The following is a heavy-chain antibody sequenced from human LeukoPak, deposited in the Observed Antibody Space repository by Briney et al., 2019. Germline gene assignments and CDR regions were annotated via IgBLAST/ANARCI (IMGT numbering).Heavy chain of an antibody. D-gene: IGHD6-19*01. CDR1: GFAFSSYW. V-gene: IGHV3-74*01. CDR3: AKDRDTSSARAGSAFDC. J-gene: IGHJ4*02. Sequence: GGSLRLSCAASGFAFSSYWMHWVRQAPGKGLVWVSRINSDGSSTSYADSVKGRFTISRGNSKNTLYLQMSSLRDEDTAVYYCAKDRDTSSARAGSAFDCWGQGTLVTVSS. CDR2: INSDGSST.